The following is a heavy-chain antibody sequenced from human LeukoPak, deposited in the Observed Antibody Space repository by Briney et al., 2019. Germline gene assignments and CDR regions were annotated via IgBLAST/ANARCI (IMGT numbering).Heavy chain of an antibody. Sequence: SETLSLTCTVSGGSISSYYWSWIRQPPGKGLEWIGYIYYSGSTNYNPSLKSRVTIAVDTSKNQFSLKLNSVTAADTAVYCCARHSSSGWYEVDYWGHGTLVTVSS. CDR2: IYYSGST. V-gene: IGHV4-59*08. CDR3: ARHSSSGWYEVDY. D-gene: IGHD6-19*01. CDR1: GGSISSYY. J-gene: IGHJ4*01.